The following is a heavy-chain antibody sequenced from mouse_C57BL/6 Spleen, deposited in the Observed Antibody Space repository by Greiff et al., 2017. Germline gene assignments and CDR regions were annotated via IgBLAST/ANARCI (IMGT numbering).Heavy chain of an antibody. J-gene: IGHJ1*03. CDR2: ISSGSSTI. CDR1: GFTFSDYG. D-gene: IGHD2-5*01. V-gene: IGHV5-17*01. Sequence: EVMLVESGGGLVKPGGSLKLSCAASGFTFSDYGMHWVRQAPEKGLEWVAYISSGSSTIYYADTVKGRFTISRDNAKNTLFLQMTSLRSEDTAMYYCARKEDSNYDWYFDVWGTGTTVTVSS. CDR3: ARKEDSNYDWYFDV.